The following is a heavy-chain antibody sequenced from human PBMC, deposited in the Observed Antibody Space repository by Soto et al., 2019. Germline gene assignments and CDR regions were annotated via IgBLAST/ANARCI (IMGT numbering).Heavy chain of an antibody. CDR2: IIPIFDTA. D-gene: IGHD5-18*01. CDR3: AREGVDSDVVTFFDY. V-gene: IGHV1-69*15. Sequence: QVQLVQSGAAVKKPGSSVKVSCKTSGGTLSNYAISWLRQAPGQGPEWMGSIIPIFDTANYAQKFQGRVTITADESTSTVYMELSSLRSEDTAVYYCAREGVDSDVVTFFDYWGQGTLVTVSS. J-gene: IGHJ4*02. CDR1: GGTLSNYA.